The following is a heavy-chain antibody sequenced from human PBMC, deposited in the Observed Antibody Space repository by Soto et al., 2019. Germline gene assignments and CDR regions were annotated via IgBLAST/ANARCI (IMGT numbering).Heavy chain of an antibody. Sequence: EVQLVQSGGGLAQPGKSLRLSCAASGFTFRKFWMHWVRQVPGKGPVWVSCISSDGTTTDYADSVKGRFTISRDNAKDTLYLQMDSLRAEDTAVYYCAIQDCTNDVCLEAAVTVGGALESWGQGTLVTVSS. CDR3: AIQDCTNDVCLEAAVTVGGALES. CDR1: GFTFRKFW. D-gene: IGHD2-8*01. CDR2: ISSDGTTT. V-gene: IGHV3-74*01. J-gene: IGHJ1*01.